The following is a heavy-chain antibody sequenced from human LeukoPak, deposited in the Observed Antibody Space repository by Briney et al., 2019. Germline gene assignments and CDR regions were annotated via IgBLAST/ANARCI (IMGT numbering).Heavy chain of an antibody. CDR1: GYTFTSYG. CDR2: ISAYNGNT. CDR3: ARQRGAYYYYYMDV. J-gene: IGHJ6*03. Sequence: ASVKVSCKASGYTFTSYGISWVRQAPGQGLEWMGWISAYNGNTNYAQKLQGRVTMTTDTSTGTAYMELRSLRSDDTAVYYCARQRGAYYYYYMDVWGKGTTVTVSS. D-gene: IGHD6-25*01. V-gene: IGHV1-18*01.